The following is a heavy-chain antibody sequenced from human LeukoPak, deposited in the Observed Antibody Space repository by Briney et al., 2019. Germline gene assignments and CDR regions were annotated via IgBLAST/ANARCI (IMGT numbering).Heavy chain of an antibody. D-gene: IGHD3-10*01. Sequence: PGGSLRLSCAASGFTFSIYSTNSVREAPGKRLECVSSISISISYIYYADSVKGRFTISRDNAKNSLYLQMNSLRAEDTAVYYCAREDSYYYGSGSYPFDYWGQGTLVTVSS. J-gene: IGHJ4*02. CDR2: ISISISYI. V-gene: IGHV3-21*01. CDR3: AREDSYYYGSGSYPFDY. CDR1: GFTFSIYS.